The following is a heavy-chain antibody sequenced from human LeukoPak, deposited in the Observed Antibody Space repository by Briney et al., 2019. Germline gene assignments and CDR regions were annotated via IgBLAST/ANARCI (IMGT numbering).Heavy chain of an antibody. Sequence: ESLKDSCKAYGYSFARYWSAWVRQIPGKGLEWMAIIQPGDSETRYSPSFQGQVTISADKSITTASLQWTSLKASDTAMYYCATSPQGDFDNWGQGTLVIVSS. J-gene: IGHJ4*02. D-gene: IGHD1-26*01. CDR2: IQPGDSET. CDR3: ATSPQGDFDN. CDR1: GYSFARYW. V-gene: IGHV5-51*01.